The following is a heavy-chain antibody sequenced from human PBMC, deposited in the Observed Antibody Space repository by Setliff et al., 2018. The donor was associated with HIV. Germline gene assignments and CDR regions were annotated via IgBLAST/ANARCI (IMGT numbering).Heavy chain of an antibody. Sequence: SETLSLTCAVYGGPLSGYFWSWIRQSPGKGLEWIGEISFSGATNYNPSLQSRISISVDTSKNQFSLKMSSVTAADTAVYYCARSIGTVRGITEFDYWGQGNLVTVSS. J-gene: IGHJ4*02. D-gene: IGHD3-10*01. V-gene: IGHV4-34*01. CDR1: GGPLSGYF. CDR2: ISFSGAT. CDR3: ARSIGTVRGITEFDY.